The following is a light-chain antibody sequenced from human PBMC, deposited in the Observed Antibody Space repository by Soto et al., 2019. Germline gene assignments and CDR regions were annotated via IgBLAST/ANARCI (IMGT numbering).Light chain of an antibody. V-gene: IGKV3-20*01. CDR3: QRYYSSRT. CDR1: QSVGSRW. CDR2: GGS. J-gene: IGKJ1*01. Sequence: EIVLTQSPGTVSLSPGERATLSCRASQSVGSRWLAWYQQKPGQAPRVLIYGGSNRATGIPDRFSGSGSVTDFTLTISRLEPEDFAVYYCQRYYSSRTFGQGTKVEMK.